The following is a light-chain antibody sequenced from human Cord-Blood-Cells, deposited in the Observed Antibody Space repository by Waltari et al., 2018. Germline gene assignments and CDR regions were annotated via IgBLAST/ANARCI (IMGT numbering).Light chain of an antibody. CDR1: QSLINTY. J-gene: IGKJ3*01. V-gene: IGKV3-20*01. Sequence: SSRATQSLINTYLAWYQQTPGQAPRLLIYGAAVRATVIPDRFSGSGSGTDFTLTISRLEPEDFAVYYCQQYGSSLFTFGPGTKVDIK. CDR3: QQYGSSLFT. CDR2: GAA.